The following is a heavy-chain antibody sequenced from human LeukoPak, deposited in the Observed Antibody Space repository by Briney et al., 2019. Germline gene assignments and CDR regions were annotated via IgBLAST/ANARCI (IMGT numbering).Heavy chain of an antibody. CDR2: ISAYNGNT. J-gene: IGHJ5*02. CDR3: ARSGWYGWAKYNWFDP. V-gene: IGHV1-18*01. CDR1: GYTFTSYG. Sequence: ASVKVSCKASGYTFTSYGISWVRQAPGQGLECMGWISAYNGNTNYAQKLQGRVTMTTDTSTSTAYMELRSLRSDDTAVYYCARSGWYGWAKYNWFDPWGQGTLVTVSS. D-gene: IGHD6-19*01.